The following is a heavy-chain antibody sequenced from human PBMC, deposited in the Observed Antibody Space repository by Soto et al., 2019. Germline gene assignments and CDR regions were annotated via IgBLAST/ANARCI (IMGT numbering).Heavy chain of an antibody. CDR3: AKAGTTGTTGYYYYYYMDV. D-gene: IGHD1-1*01. CDR2: ISGSGGST. CDR1: GFTFSSYA. Sequence: GRSLRLSCAASGFTFSSYAMSWVRQAPGKGLEWVSAISGSGGSTYYADSVKGRFTISRDNSKNTLYLQMNSLRAEDTAVYYCAKAGTTGTTGYYYYYYMDVWGKGTTVTVSS. J-gene: IGHJ6*03. V-gene: IGHV3-23*01.